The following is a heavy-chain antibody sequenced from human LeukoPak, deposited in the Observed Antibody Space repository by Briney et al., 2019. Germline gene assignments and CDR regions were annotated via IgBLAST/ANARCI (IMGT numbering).Heavy chain of an antibody. CDR1: GFTFSSYA. V-gene: IGHV3-23*01. Sequence: PGGSVRLSCAASGFTFSSYAMSWVRQAPGKGLEWVSAISGPGGSTYYADSVKGRFTISRDNSKNTLFLQINSLRAEDTAMYYCAKLIRDFWSGYSGDYWGQGALVTVSS. CDR3: AKLIRDFWSGYSGDY. J-gene: IGHJ4*02. CDR2: ISGPGGST. D-gene: IGHD3-3*01.